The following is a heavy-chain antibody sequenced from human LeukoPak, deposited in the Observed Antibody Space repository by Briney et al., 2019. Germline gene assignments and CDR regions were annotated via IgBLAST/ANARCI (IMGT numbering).Heavy chain of an antibody. D-gene: IGHD3-10*01. CDR2: IYPGDSDT. CDR1: GYSFTSYW. V-gene: IGHV5-51*01. CDR3: ARLDPFTPPPYYYGSGSPNFDY. J-gene: IGHJ4*02. Sequence: GESLKISCKGSGYSFTSYWIGWVRQMPGKGLEWMGIIYPGDSDTRYSPSFQGQVTISADKSISTAYLQWSSLKASDTAMYYCARLDPFTPPPYYYGSGSPNFDYWGQGTLVTVSS.